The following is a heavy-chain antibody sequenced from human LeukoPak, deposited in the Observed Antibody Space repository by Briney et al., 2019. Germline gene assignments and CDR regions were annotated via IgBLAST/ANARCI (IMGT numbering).Heavy chain of an antibody. CDR2: MYQSGST. Sequence: SSETLSLTCAVSGYSISSGYYWGWIRQPPGKGLQWIASMYQSGSTYYNPSLKSRVTISLDTSKSQFSLKLSSVTAADTAVYYCARHKDRAYFDYWGLGTLVTVSS. CDR3: ARHKDRAYFDY. D-gene: IGHD3-16*01. CDR1: GYSISSGYY. J-gene: IGHJ4*02. V-gene: IGHV4-38-2*01.